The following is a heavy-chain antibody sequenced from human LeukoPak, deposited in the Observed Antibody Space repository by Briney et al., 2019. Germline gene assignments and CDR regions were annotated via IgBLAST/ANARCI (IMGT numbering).Heavy chain of an antibody. Sequence: PGRSLRLSCAASGFTFDDYAMHWVRQAPGKGLEWASGISWNSGSIGYADSVKGRFTMSRDNAQNSLYLQMNSLRAEDTALYYCAKDFIYSSGYYYYSMDVWGQGTTVTVSS. CDR1: GFTFDDYA. CDR3: AKDFIYSSGYYYYSMDV. J-gene: IGHJ6*02. D-gene: IGHD3-22*01. V-gene: IGHV3-9*01. CDR2: ISWNSGSI.